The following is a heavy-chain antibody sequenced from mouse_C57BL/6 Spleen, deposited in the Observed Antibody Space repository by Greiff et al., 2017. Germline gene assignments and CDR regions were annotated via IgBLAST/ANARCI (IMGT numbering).Heavy chain of an antibody. CDR3: ASNYAMDY. Sequence: EVKVEASGGGLVKPGGSLKLSCAASGFTFSDYGMHWVRQAPEKGLEWVAYISSGSSTIYYADTVKGRFTISRDNAKNTLFLQMTSLRSEDTAMYYCASNYAMDYWGQGTSVTVSS. J-gene: IGHJ4*01. V-gene: IGHV5-17*01. CDR1: GFTFSDYG. CDR2: ISSGSSTI.